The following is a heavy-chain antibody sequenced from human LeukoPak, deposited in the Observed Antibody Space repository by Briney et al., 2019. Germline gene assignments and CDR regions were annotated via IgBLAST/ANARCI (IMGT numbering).Heavy chain of an antibody. CDR3: ASSLSSGWGPVDDY. J-gene: IGHJ4*02. Sequence: GGSLRLSCAASGITFSSYGMNWVRQAPGKGLEWVSYINPGGSNRFYAGSVKGRFTISRDDAKKSVYLQMNSLRAEDTAVYYCASSLSSGWGPVDDYWGQGIMVTVSS. CDR2: INPGGSNR. D-gene: IGHD6-19*01. V-gene: IGHV3-48*03. CDR1: GITFSSYG.